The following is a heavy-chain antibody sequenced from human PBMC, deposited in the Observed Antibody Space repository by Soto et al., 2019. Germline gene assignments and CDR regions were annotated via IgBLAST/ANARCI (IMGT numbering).Heavy chain of an antibody. CDR1: GFTFSDHY. CDR2: IRDKAHSYTT. D-gene: IGHD3-22*01. J-gene: IGHJ4*02. CDR3: DRPHGITYYGSYFEN. Sequence: EVQLVESGGGLVQPGGSLRLSCAASGFTFSDHYMDWVRQVPGKGLEWVGRIRDKAHSYTTEYAASVKGRFTISRDDSKTSLYMKMNSLKTEDTAVYYCDRPHGITYYGSYFENWGQGTLVTVSS. V-gene: IGHV3-72*01.